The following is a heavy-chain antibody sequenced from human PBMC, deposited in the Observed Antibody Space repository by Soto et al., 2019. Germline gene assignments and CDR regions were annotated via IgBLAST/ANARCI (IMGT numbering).Heavy chain of an antibody. J-gene: IGHJ4*02. Sequence: AASVKVSCKASGDTFSSRALSWVRQAPGQGLEWMGGIIPIFDARTYAQKFQGRVTISADKSTKTGYMELSSLTSEDTAVYYCARSSTXYYYQSSPYWPDKELDIWGQGTLVTVSS. CDR2: IIPIFDAR. CDR1: GDTFSSRA. V-gene: IGHV1-69*06. CDR3: ARSSTXYYYQSSPYWPDKELDI. D-gene: IGHD3-22*01.